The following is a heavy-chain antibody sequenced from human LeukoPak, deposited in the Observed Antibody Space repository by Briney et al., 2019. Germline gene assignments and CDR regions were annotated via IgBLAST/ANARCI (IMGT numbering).Heavy chain of an antibody. CDR1: GFTFSSYA. Sequence: GGSLRLSCAASGFTFSSYAMHWVRQAPGKGLEWVADISYDGSNKYYADSVKGRFTISRDNSKNTLYLQMNSLRAEDTAVYYCARGAPRDGYNLADYWGQGTLVTVSS. CDR3: ARGAPRDGYNLADY. D-gene: IGHD5-24*01. V-gene: IGHV3-30*04. J-gene: IGHJ4*02. CDR2: ISYDGSNK.